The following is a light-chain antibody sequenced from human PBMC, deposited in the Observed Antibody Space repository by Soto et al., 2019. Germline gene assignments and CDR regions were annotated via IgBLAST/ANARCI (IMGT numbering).Light chain of an antibody. Sequence: DIQMTQSPSTLSAFVGDRVTITCRASQSINSWLAWYQQKPGKAHNPRIFKASNLESGAPSRFSGSGSGTEFTLTISSLQPDDFATYSCQQYHRSPVTFGGGTKVEIK. J-gene: IGKJ4*01. CDR3: QQYHRSPVT. CDR2: KAS. CDR1: QSINSW. V-gene: IGKV1-5*03.